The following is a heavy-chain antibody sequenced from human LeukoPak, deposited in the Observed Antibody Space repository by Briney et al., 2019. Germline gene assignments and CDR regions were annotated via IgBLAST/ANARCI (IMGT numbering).Heavy chain of an antibody. V-gene: IGHV1-69*02. J-gene: IGHJ4*02. Sequence: SVKVSCKASGGTFSSYTISWVRQAPGQGLEWMGRIIPILGIANYAQKFQGRVAITADKSTSTAYMELSSLRSEDTAVYYCARGGGSSWYGADFDYWGQGTLVTVSS. D-gene: IGHD6-13*01. CDR2: IIPILGIA. CDR1: GGTFSSYT. CDR3: ARGGGSSWYGADFDY.